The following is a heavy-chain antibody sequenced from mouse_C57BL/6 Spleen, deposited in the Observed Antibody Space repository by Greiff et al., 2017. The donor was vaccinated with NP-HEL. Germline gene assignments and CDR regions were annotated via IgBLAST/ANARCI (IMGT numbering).Heavy chain of an antibody. CDR2: IDPEDGDT. Sequence: EVQLQQSGAELVRPGASVKLSCTASGFTINDYDMHWVKQKPEQGLEWIGRIDPEDGDTEYAQKVQGKATMTADTSSNTAYLQLSSLTSEDTAVYYCTTGGSSYYYWGQGTSLTVSS. CDR3: TTGGSSYYY. V-gene: IGHV14-1*01. D-gene: IGHD1-1*01. CDR1: GFTINDYD. J-gene: IGHJ2*02.